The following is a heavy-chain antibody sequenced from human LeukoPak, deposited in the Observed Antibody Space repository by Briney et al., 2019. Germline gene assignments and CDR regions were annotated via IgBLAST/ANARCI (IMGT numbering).Heavy chain of an antibody. CDR2: NGDSSRKR. D-gene: IGHD3-3*01. V-gene: IGHV3-23*01. Sequence: GEPLTLPCGPSVFPFMIYVETWGRRARGRGGGWVSPNGDSSRKRQYAHSEKGPFTISRDNSKNTVFLQMNSLRAEDTAVFYCAKARARFGVDTIDSWGQGTLVTVSS. J-gene: IGHJ4*02. CDR3: AKARARFGVDTIDS. CDR1: VFPFMIYV.